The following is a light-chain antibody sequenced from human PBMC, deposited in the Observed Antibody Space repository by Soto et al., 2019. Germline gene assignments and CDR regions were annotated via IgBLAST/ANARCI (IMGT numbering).Light chain of an antibody. CDR3: MQALQTPAT. CDR2: LHS. CDR1: QSLLHSNGHSY. Sequence: DIVMTQSPLSLPVTPGEPASISCRSSQSLLHSNGHSYLDWYLQKPGQSPQLLIYLHSNRASGVPDRFSGSGSGTYFTLKISRVEAEEVGVYYCMQALQTPATFGQGTKLEIK. V-gene: IGKV2-28*01. J-gene: IGKJ2*01.